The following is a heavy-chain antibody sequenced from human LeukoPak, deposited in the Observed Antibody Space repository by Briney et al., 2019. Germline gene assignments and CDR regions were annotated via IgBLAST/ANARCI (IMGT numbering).Heavy chain of an antibody. CDR2: ASGSGDTR. V-gene: IGHV3-23*01. J-gene: IGHJ4*02. CDR1: GFTFNNYA. CDR3: AGRRSSGWYAY. D-gene: IGHD6-19*01. Sequence: GGSLRLSCAPSGFTFNNYAMSWVRQAPGKGLKSVSTASGSGDTRYYADSVKGRFLIFRDTSKNTVDLQMNSLRVEDTAVYYCAGRRSSGWYAYWGQGTLVNVSS.